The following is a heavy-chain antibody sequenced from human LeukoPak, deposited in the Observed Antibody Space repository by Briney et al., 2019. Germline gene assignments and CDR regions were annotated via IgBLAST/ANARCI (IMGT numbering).Heavy chain of an antibody. D-gene: IGHD3-22*01. Sequence: ASVKVSCKVSGYILTELSMHWVRQAPGKGLEWMGGFDPGDGGTIYAQKFQGRVTMTEDTSTDTAYMELSSLRSEDTAVYYCATGVTMIVVLPRYWGQGTLVTVSS. CDR3: ATGVTMIVVLPRY. CDR2: FDPGDGGT. J-gene: IGHJ4*02. CDR1: GYILTELS. V-gene: IGHV1-24*01.